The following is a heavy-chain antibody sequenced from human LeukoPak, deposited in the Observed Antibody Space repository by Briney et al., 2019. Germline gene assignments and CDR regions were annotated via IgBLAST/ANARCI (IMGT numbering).Heavy chain of an antibody. CDR3: ARHLSGVTGYTYGRGIDY. J-gene: IGHJ4*02. CDR2: IRYDGSNK. CDR1: GFTFSHYG. D-gene: IGHD5-18*01. V-gene: IGHV3-30*02. Sequence: GGSLRLSCAASGFTFSHYGMSWIRQAPGKGLEWVAFIRYDGSNKYYADSVKGRFTISRDNSKNTLFLQMNSLRAEDTAMYYCARHLSGVTGYTYGRGIDYWGQGTLVTVSS.